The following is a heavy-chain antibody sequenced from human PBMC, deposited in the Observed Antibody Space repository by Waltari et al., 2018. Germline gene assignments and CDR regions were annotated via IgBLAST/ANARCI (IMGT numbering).Heavy chain of an antibody. V-gene: IGHV3-30*02. CDR2: IRYEGSNK. J-gene: IGHJ4*02. Sequence: VQLVETGGGLIQPGGSLRLSCAASGFTFSSYGMHWVRQARGKGLEWVEFIRYEGSNKYYADSVKGRFTISRDNSKNTLYLQMNSLRAEDTAVYYCAKDGRGGYDPRYFDYWGQGTLVTVSS. D-gene: IGHD5-12*01. CDR3: AKDGRGGYDPRYFDY. CDR1: GFTFSSYG.